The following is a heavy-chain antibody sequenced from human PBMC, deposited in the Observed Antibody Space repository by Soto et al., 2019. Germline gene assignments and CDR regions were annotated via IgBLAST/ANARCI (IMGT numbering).Heavy chain of an antibody. J-gene: IGHJ6*02. CDR3: AKDLSPNMGCMDV. V-gene: IGHV3-23*01. D-gene: IGHD3-10*01. CDR1: GFTFSSYA. CDR2: ITGSGGTT. Sequence: PRLSCAASGFTFSSYAMSWVRQAPGKGLEWVSSITGSGGTTFYADSVKGRLTISRDNSKNTLYVQMDILRAEDTAVYYCAKDLSPNMGCMDVWGPGTTVTVSS.